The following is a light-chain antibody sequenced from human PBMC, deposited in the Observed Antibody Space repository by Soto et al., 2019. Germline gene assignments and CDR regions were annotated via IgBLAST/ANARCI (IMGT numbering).Light chain of an antibody. J-gene: IGLJ1*01. CDR3: SSYATGGSYV. V-gene: IGLV2-14*01. CDR1: SSDVGGYNS. Sequence: QSALTQPASVSGSPGQSIAISCTGTSSDVGGYNSVSWYQQHPGKAPKLLIYDVSNRPSGVSNRFSGSKSGNTASLPISGLQAEDEADYYCSSYATGGSYVFGTGTKLTVL. CDR2: DVS.